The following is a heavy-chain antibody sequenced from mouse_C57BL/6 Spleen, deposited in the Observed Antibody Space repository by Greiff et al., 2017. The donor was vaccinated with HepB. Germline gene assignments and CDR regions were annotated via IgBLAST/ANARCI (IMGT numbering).Heavy chain of an antibody. D-gene: IGHD2-2*01. J-gene: IGHJ1*03. V-gene: IGHV1-64*01. CDR3: AGGGYDGGEDWYFDV. Sequence: VQLQQPGAELVKPGASVKLSCKASGYTFTSYWMHWVKQRPGQGLEWIGMIHPNSGSTNYNEKFKSKATLTVDKSSSTAYMQLSSLTSEDSAVYYCAGGGYDGGEDWYFDVWGTGTTVTVSS. CDR1: GYTFTSYW. CDR2: IHPNSGST.